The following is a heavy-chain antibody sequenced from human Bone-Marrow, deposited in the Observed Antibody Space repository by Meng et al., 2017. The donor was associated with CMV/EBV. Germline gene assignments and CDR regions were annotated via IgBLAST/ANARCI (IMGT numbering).Heavy chain of an antibody. CDR2: IYYSGST. CDR3: AREGIIAVAGTGCDY. J-gene: IGHJ4*02. V-gene: IGHV4-59*01. Sequence: GSLRLSCTVSGGSISSYYWSWIRQPPGKGLEWIGYIYYSGSTNYNPSLKSRVTISVDTSKNQFSLKLSSVTAADTAVYYCAREGIIAVAGTGCDYWGQGALVTVSS. CDR1: GGSISSYY. D-gene: IGHD6-19*01.